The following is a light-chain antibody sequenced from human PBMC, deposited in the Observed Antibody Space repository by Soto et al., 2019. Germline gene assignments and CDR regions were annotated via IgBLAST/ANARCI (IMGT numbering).Light chain of an antibody. CDR2: ENN. Sequence: QSVLTQPPSVSAAPGQKVTISCSGSSSNIGNNYVSWYQQLPGTAPKLLIHENNKRPSGIPDRFSGSKSGTSATLGITGLQIGDEADYYCGTWDSSLSAGVFGGGTKLTVL. CDR1: SSNIGNNY. J-gene: IGLJ2*01. V-gene: IGLV1-51*02. CDR3: GTWDSSLSAGV.